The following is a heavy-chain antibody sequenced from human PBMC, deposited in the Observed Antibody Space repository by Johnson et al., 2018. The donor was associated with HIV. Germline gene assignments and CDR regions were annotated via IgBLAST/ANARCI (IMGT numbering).Heavy chain of an antibody. J-gene: IGHJ3*02. Sequence: QVQLVESGGGVVQPGRSLRLSCEASGFTFSNYAMHWVRQAPVKGLEWVAVIWYNGSKKWYADSVKGRFTISRDNSKNTLYLQMNSLRAEDTAVYYCARDPTAAALRAFDIWGQGTMVTVSS. CDR2: IWYNGSKK. CDR1: GFTFSNYA. CDR3: ARDPTAAALRAFDI. D-gene: IGHD6-13*01. V-gene: IGHV3-33*01.